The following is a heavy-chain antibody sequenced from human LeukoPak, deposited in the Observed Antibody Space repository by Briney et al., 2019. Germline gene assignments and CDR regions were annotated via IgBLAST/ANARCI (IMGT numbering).Heavy chain of an antibody. CDR2: INPSGGST. CDR3: AREGYYDSSGYFSDFQH. V-gene: IGHV1-46*01. CDR1: GYTFTSYY. J-gene: IGHJ1*01. D-gene: IGHD3-22*01. Sequence: ASVKVSCKASGYTFTSYYMHWVRQAPGQGLEWMGIINPSGGSTSYAQKFQGRVTMTRDTTTSTVYMELSSLRSEDTAVYYRAREGYYDSSGYFSDFQHWGQGTLVTVSS.